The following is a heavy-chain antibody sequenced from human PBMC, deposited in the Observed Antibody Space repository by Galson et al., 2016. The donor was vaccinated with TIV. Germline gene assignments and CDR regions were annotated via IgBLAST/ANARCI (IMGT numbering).Heavy chain of an antibody. J-gene: IGHJ4*02. V-gene: IGHV3-74*01. CDR1: GFTFSNYW. CDR3: ARGLYEEYSVGLDS. Sequence: LRLSCAASGFTFSNYWLYWVRQVPGKGLVWVSRLNNDGSRTAYADSVNFRFTISRDNAKNTLFLQMNSLRADDTALYYCARGLYEEYSVGLDSWGQGTLVTVSS. CDR2: LNNDGSRT. D-gene: IGHD3-10*02.